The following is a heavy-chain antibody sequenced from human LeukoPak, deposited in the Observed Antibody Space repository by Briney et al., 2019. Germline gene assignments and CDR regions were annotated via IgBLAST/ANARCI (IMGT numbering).Heavy chain of an antibody. V-gene: IGHV4-4*02. CDR3: ARVVEYDSSGYSFYFDY. D-gene: IGHD3-22*01. CDR2: IYHSGST. Sequence: SGTLSLTCAVSGGSISSSNWWSWVRQPPGKGLEWIGEIYHSGSTNYNPSLKGRVTISVDTSKNQFSLKLSSVTAADTAVYYCARVVEYDSSGYSFYFDYWGQGTLVTVSS. CDR1: GGSISSSNW. J-gene: IGHJ4*02.